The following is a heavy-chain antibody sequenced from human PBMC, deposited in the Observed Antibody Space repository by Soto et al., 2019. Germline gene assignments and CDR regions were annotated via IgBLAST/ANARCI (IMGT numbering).Heavy chain of an antibody. J-gene: IGHJ4*02. CDR1: GFTFRRDW. CDR3: ARVGDTGYYMSPFHY. CDR2: IDSDGTTT. D-gene: IGHD3-9*01. V-gene: IGHV3-74*01. Sequence: EVQVVESGGGLVQPGGSLRLSCVASGFTFRRDWMHWVRQAPGKGLVWVSRIDSDGTTTHYEDSVRGRFTISRDNAKNSLSLHMNRMRAQDPAVYYCARVGDTGYYMSPFHYWGQGTLVTVS.